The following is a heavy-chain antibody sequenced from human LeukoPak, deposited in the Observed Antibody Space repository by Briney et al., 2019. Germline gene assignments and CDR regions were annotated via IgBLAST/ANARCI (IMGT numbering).Heavy chain of an antibody. CDR1: GRSISSYH. Sequence: PSETLSLTCTVHGRSISSYHCSWIRQPPGKGLEWIGYIYYSGSTNYNPSLKSRVTISVDTSKNQFSLKLSSVTAADTAVYYCARESKPYGTAAGPDYWGQGTLVTVSS. D-gene: IGHD6-13*01. CDR3: ARESKPYGTAAGPDY. V-gene: IGHV4-59*01. CDR2: IYYSGST. J-gene: IGHJ4*02.